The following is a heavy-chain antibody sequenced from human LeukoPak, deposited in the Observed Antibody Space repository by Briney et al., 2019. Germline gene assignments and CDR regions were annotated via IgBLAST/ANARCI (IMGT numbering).Heavy chain of an antibody. CDR2: INHSGST. V-gene: IGHV4-34*01. D-gene: IGHD5-18*01. Sequence: TSETLSLTCAVYGGSFSGYYWSWIRQPPGKGLEWIGEINHSGSTNYNPSLKSRVTISVDTSKNQFSLKLSSVTAADTAVYYCARDVGSYGFDYWGQGTLVTVSS. CDR3: ARDVGSYGFDY. J-gene: IGHJ4*02. CDR1: GGSFSGYY.